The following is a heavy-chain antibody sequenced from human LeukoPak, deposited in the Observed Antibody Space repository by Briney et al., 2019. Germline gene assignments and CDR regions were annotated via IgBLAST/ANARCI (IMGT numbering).Heavy chain of an antibody. CDR1: GGSISSYY. Sequence: SETLSPTCTVSGGSISSYYWSWIRQPPGKGLEWIGYIYSSGTTNYNPSLNSRVTISLDTSKNQFSLNLTSVTAADTAVYYCARSSSRWFDPWGQGTLVTVSS. CDR3: ARSSSRWFDP. J-gene: IGHJ5*02. D-gene: IGHD6-13*01. V-gene: IGHV4-59*08. CDR2: IYSSGTT.